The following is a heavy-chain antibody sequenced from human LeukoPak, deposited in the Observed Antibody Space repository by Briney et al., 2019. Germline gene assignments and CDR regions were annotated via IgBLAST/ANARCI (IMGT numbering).Heavy chain of an antibody. J-gene: IGHJ4*02. D-gene: IGHD3-3*01. V-gene: IGHV1-69*05. CDR1: GGTFSSYA. CDR3: ARANDFWSGYNFDY. CDR2: IIPIFGTA. Sequence: ASVKVSCKASGGTFSSYAISWVRQAPGQGLEWMGGIIPIFGTANYAQKFQGRVTITTDESTSTAYMELSSLKSEDTAVYYCARANDFWSGYNFDYWGQGTLVTVSS.